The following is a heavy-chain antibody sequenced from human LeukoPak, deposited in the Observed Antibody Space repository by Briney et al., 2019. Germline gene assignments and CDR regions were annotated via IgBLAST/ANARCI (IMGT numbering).Heavy chain of an antibody. Sequence: PSETLSLTCAVYGGSFSGYYWSWIRQPPGKGLEWIGEINHSGSTNYNPSLKGRVTISVDTSKNQFSLKLSSVTAADTAVYYCARSSYSSGFDYWGQGTLVTVSS. D-gene: IGHD3-10*01. J-gene: IGHJ4*02. CDR3: ARSSYSSGFDY. CDR1: GGSFSGYY. V-gene: IGHV4-34*01. CDR2: INHSGST.